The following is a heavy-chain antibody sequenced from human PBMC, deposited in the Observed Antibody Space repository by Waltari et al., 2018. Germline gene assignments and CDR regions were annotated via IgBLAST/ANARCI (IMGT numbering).Heavy chain of an antibody. D-gene: IGHD5-18*01. J-gene: IGHJ4*02. Sequence: QVQLQESGPGLVKPSETLSLTCTVSGGSISSYYWSWIRQPPGKGLEWIGYIYYSGSTNYNPSLKSRVTISVDTSKNQFSLKLSSVTAADTAVYYCARSRGYSYGHAVDYWGQGTLVTVSS. CDR1: GGSISSYY. CDR3: ARSRGYSYGHAVDY. CDR2: IYYSGST. V-gene: IGHV4-59*01.